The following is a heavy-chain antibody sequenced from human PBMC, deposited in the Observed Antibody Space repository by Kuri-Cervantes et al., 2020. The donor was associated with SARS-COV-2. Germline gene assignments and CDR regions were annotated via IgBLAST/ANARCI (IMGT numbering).Heavy chain of an antibody. J-gene: IGHJ5*02. V-gene: IGHV1-46*03. CDR1: GYTLTSCY. Sequence: ASVKVSCKASGYTLTSCYMHWVRQAPGQGLEWMGVINPNGGSTNYAQKFQGRVTMTRDTSTSTVYMELSSLRSEDTAVCYCAREDYGFWSGYSTEEKYNPFDPWGQGTLVTVSS. CDR2: INPNGGST. CDR3: AREDYGFWSGYSTEEKYNPFDP. D-gene: IGHD3-3*01.